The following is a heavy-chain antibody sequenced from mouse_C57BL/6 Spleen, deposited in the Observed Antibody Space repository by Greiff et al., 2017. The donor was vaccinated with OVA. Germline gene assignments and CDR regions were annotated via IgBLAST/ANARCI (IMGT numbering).Heavy chain of an antibody. Sequence: EVQLQQSGPELVKPGASVKISCKASGYTFTDYSMNWVKQSHGKSLEWIGDINPNNGGTSYNQKFKGKATLTVDKSSSTAYMELRSLTSEDSAVYYCARYEAYYSPYYFDYWGQGTTLTVSS. CDR1: GYTFTDYS. J-gene: IGHJ2*01. CDR2: INPNNGGT. V-gene: IGHV1-26*01. D-gene: IGHD2-12*01. CDR3: ARYEAYYSPYYFDY.